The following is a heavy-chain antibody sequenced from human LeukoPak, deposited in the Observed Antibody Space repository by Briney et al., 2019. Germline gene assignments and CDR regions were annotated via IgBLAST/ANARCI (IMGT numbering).Heavy chain of an antibody. Sequence: GGSLRLSCAASGFSFSSYGMHGVRQAPGRGLEWVAVIWYDGSNKYYADSVKGRFTIPRDNSKNTLYLQTNSLRAEGTAVYYCATGWPGDDFWGQGTLVTVSS. CDR2: IWYDGSNK. CDR1: GFSFSSYG. D-gene: IGHD3-3*01. CDR3: ATGWPGDDF. J-gene: IGHJ4*02. V-gene: IGHV3-33*01.